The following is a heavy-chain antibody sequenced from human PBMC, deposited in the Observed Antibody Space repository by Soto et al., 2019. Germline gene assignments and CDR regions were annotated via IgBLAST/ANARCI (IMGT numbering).Heavy chain of an antibody. J-gene: IGHJ4*02. CDR3: AKSPNFYCSSYHCYKYYFDY. Sequence: LRLSCAASGFTFSSYWMSWVRQAPGKGLEWVAVISYDGSDKYYSDSVRGRFTISRDNSMNTLYLQMNSLRTEDTAVYYCAKSPNFYCSSYHCYKYYFDYWGQGTLVTVSS. D-gene: IGHD2-2*01. CDR2: ISYDGSDK. CDR1: GFTFSSYW. V-gene: IGHV3-30*18.